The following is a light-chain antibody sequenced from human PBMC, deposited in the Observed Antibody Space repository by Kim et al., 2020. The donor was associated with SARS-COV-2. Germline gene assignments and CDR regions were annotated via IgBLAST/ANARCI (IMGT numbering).Light chain of an antibody. J-gene: IGKJ3*01. Sequence: SPGERATHSCRASESVNSNLAWYQQKPGQAPRLLIYGASTRATGIPARFSGSGSGTEFTLTISSLQSEDFAVYYCQQYNDWPPFTFGPGTKVDIK. CDR3: QQYNDWPPFT. CDR2: GAS. CDR1: ESVNSN. V-gene: IGKV3-15*01.